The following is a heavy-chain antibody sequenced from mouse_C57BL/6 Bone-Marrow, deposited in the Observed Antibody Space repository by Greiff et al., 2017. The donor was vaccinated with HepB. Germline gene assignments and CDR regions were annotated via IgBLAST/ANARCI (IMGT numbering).Heavy chain of an antibody. CDR3: ARRGRDYNAAWFAY. V-gene: IGHV8-8*01. CDR1: GFSLSTFGMG. J-gene: IGHJ3*01. D-gene: IGHD1-1*01. Sequence: QVTLKVSGPGILQPSQSLSLTCSFSGFSLSTFGMGVGWIRQPSGQGLEWLAHIWWDDDKYYNPALKSRLTISKDTSKNQVFLKIAHVDTADTATYYCARRGRDYNAAWFAYWGQGTLVTVSA. CDR2: IWWDDDK.